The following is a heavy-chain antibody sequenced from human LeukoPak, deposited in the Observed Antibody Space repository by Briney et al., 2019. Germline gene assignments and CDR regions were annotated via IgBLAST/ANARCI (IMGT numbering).Heavy chain of an antibody. Sequence: SVKVSCKASGGTFSSYAISWVRQAPGQGLEWMGRIIPIFGIANYAQKFQGRVTITADKSTSTAYMELSSLRSEDTAVYYCVRALTHHFDYWGQGTLVTVSS. CDR1: GGTFSSYA. CDR3: VRALTHHFDY. D-gene: IGHD3-9*01. J-gene: IGHJ4*02. CDR2: IIPIFGIA. V-gene: IGHV1-69*04.